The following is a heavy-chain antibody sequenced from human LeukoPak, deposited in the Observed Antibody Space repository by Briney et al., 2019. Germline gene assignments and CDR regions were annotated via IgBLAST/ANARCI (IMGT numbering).Heavy chain of an antibody. CDR3: ARGSELLWFGELLSRNYNWFDP. CDR1: GYTFTGYY. CDR2: ISAYNGNT. Sequence: GASVKVSCKASGYTFTGYYMHWVRQAPGQGLEWMGWISAYNGNTNYAQKLQGRVTMTTDTSTSTAYMELRSLRSDDTAVYYCARGSELLWFGELLSRNYNWFDPWGQGTLVTVSS. D-gene: IGHD3-10*01. J-gene: IGHJ5*02. V-gene: IGHV1-18*04.